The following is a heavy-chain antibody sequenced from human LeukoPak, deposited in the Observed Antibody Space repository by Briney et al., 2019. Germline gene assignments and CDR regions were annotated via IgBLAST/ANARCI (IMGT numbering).Heavy chain of an antibody. CDR2: IKSKTDGGTT. Sequence: GGSLGLSCAASGFTFSNAWMSWVRQAPGKGLEWVGRIKSKTDGGTTDYAAPVKGRFTISRDDSKNTLYLQMNSLKTEDTAVYYCSYGSGSYNPLMDVWGKGTTVTVSS. D-gene: IGHD3-10*01. J-gene: IGHJ6*04. CDR1: GFTFSNAW. CDR3: SYGSGSYNPLMDV. V-gene: IGHV3-15*01.